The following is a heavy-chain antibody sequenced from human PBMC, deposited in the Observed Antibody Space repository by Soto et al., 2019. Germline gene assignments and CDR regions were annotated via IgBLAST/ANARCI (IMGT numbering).Heavy chain of an antibody. CDR1: EFTFSSYG. CDR2: IWYDGSNK. Sequence: GGSLRLSCAASEFTFSSYGMHWVGQAPGKGLEWVAVIWYDGSNKYYADSVKGRFTISRDNSKNTLYLQMNSLRAEDTAVYYCAREMMTAVTLLKTTYAFDIWAQGKMVPVSS. D-gene: IGHD4-17*01. V-gene: IGHV3-33*01. CDR3: AREMMTAVTLLKTTYAFDI. J-gene: IGHJ3*02.